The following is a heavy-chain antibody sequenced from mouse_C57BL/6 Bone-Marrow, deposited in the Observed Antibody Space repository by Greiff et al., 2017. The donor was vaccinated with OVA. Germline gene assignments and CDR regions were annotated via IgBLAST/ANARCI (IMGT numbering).Heavy chain of an antibody. CDR3: ARGGVYYYGRDYAMDY. J-gene: IGHJ4*01. CDR2: IYPRSGNT. V-gene: IGHV1-81*01. D-gene: IGHD1-1*01. Sequence: QVQLQQSGAELARPGASVKLSCKASGYTFTSYGISWVKQRTGQGLEWIGEIYPRSGNTYYNEKFKGKATLTADKSSSTAYMELRSLTSEDSAVYFGARGGVYYYGRDYAMDYWGQGTSVTVSS. CDR1: GYTFTSYG.